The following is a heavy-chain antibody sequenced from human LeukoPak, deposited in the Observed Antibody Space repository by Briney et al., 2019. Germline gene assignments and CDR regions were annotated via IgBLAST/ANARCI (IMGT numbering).Heavy chain of an antibody. CDR2: IYTSGST. D-gene: IGHD6-13*01. CDR1: GGSISSYY. Sequence: SETLSLTCTVSGGSISSYYWSWIRQPAGKGLEWIGRIYTSGSTNYNPSLKSRVTMSVDTSKNQFSLKLSSVTAADTAVYYCAREEREVQLVRGFDYWGQGTLVTVSS. CDR3: AREEREVQLVRGFDY. J-gene: IGHJ4*02. V-gene: IGHV4-4*07.